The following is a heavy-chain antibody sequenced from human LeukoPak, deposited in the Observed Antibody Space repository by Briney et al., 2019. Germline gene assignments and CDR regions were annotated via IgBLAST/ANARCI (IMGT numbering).Heavy chain of an antibody. Sequence: PSETLSLTCTVSGGSISSSSYYWGWIRQPPGKGLEWIGSIYYSGGTYYNPSLKSRVTISVDTSKNQFSPKLSSVTAADTAVYYCARRLSTYSSSPYFDYWGQGTLVTVSS. D-gene: IGHD6-6*01. V-gene: IGHV4-39*01. CDR2: IYYSGGT. J-gene: IGHJ4*02. CDR3: ARRLSTYSSSPYFDY. CDR1: GGSISSSSYY.